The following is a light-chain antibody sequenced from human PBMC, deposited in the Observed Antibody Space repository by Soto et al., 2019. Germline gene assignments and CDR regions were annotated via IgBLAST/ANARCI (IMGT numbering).Light chain of an antibody. J-gene: IGLJ2*01. V-gene: IGLV2-14*01. CDR3: SSYTSSSTLV. Sequence: QSALTQPASVSGSPGQSITISCTGTSIDVGGYNYVSWYQQHPGKAPKLMIYDVSNRPSGVSNRFSGSKSGNTASLTISGLQAEDEADYYCSSYTSSSTLVFGGGTKLTV. CDR2: DVS. CDR1: SIDVGGYNY.